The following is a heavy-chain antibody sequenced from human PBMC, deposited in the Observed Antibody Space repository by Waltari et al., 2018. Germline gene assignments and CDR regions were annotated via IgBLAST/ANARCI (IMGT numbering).Heavy chain of an antibody. Sequence: QVQLVQSGAEVKQPGASVKVSCKTSGYTFTNSHMHWVRQAPGQGPEWMGLIKQTDGATIYGQTLQGRVTMTRETSTSTVYMDLSSLRSAETAVYYCARENTHWSFAKYWGQGTLVTVSS. D-gene: IGHD2-21*01. J-gene: IGHJ4*02. CDR1: GYTFTNSH. V-gene: IGHV1-46*01. CDR3: ARENTHWSFAKY. CDR2: IKQTDGAT.